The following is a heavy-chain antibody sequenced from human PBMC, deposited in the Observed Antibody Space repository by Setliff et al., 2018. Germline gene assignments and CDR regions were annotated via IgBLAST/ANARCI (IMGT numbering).Heavy chain of an antibody. V-gene: IGHV4-38-2*02. Sequence: PSETLSLTCTVSGYSISSGYYWGWIRQPPGKGLESIGYIQKSGSTNYNPSLMSRVSISVDTSKNQFSLKLRSVTAADTAVYYCARLSWNGLRYYGLDVWG. CDR3: ARLSWNGLRYYGLDV. J-gene: IGHJ6*01. CDR2: IQKSGST. D-gene: IGHD3-3*01. CDR1: GYSISSGYY.